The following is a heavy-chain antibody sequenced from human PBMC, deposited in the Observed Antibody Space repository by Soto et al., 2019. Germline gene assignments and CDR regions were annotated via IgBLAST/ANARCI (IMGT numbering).Heavy chain of an antibody. CDR2: IIPIFGTA. CDR1: GGTFSSYA. J-gene: IGHJ6*02. CDR3: ARVAYYDSSGDYYYGMDG. Sequence: SVKVSCKASGGTFSSYAISWVRQAPGQGLEWMGGIIPIFGTANYAQKFQGRVTVTADESTSTAYMELSSLRSEDTAVYYCARVAYYDSSGDYYYGMDGWGQGTTVTVSS. V-gene: IGHV1-69*13. D-gene: IGHD3-22*01.